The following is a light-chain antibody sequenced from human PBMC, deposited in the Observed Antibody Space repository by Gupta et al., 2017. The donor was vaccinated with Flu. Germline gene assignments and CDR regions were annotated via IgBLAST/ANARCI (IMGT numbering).Light chain of an antibody. CDR2: GAS. V-gene: IGKV3D-15*01. CDR3: QQYLYWPCT. J-gene: IGKJ2*02. Sequence: AAYQHKPSQAPRLPIYGASTRATGTPARFSLSGSETEFTLTISSLQSEDVAFYHCQQYLYWPCTFGHGNRLELK.